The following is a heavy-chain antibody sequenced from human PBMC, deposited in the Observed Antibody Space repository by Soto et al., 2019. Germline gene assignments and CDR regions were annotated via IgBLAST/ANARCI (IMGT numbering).Heavy chain of an antibody. Sequence: PSETLSLTCTVSGGSINSYYWSWIRQPPGKGLEWIGYIYSSGSTNYNPSLKSRVTISVDTSKNQFSLKLTSVTAADTAVYYCARSGSRELVRGLWFDHWGQGTLVTVSS. J-gene: IGHJ5*02. CDR3: ARSGSRELVRGLWFDH. V-gene: IGHV4-59*01. CDR1: GGSINSYY. D-gene: IGHD1-7*01. CDR2: IYSSGST.